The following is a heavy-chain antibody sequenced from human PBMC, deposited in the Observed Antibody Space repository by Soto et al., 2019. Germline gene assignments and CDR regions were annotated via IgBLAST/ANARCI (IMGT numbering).Heavy chain of an antibody. Sequence: PSETLSLTCTVSGASISGFYCSCIRNSAGKGLEWIGRIYATGTTDYNPSLKSRVMMSVDTSKKQFSLKLRSVTAADTAVYYCVRDGTKTLRDWFDPWGQGISVTVSS. CDR3: VRDGTKTLRDWFDP. CDR2: IYATGTT. D-gene: IGHD1-1*01. V-gene: IGHV4-4*07. CDR1: GASISGFY. J-gene: IGHJ5*02.